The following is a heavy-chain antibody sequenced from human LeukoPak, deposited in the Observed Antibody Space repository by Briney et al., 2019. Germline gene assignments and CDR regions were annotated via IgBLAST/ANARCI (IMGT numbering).Heavy chain of an antibody. CDR3: ARDWDSSEMLDY. CDR1: GFTFSSYG. Sequence: PGGSLRLSCAASGFTFSSYGMHWVRQAPGKGLEWVAVISYDGSNKYYADSVKGRFTISRDNSKNTLYLQMNSLRAEDTAVYYCARDWDSSEMLDYWGQGTLVTVSS. D-gene: IGHD3-22*01. V-gene: IGHV3-30*19. J-gene: IGHJ4*02. CDR2: ISYDGSNK.